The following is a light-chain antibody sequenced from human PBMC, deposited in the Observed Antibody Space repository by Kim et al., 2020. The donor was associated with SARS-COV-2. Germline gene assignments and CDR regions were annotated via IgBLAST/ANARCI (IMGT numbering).Light chain of an antibody. CDR1: NIVSKR. J-gene: IGLJ2*01. CDR3: QVWDDGSVI. Sequence: SMAPGATATITCGGKNIVSKRVHWYQQKPGQAPMLVISYDTDRPSGIPERFSGSNSGNTATLTISRVEAGDEADYYGQVWDDGSVIFGGGTKLTVL. CDR2: YDT. V-gene: IGLV3-21*04.